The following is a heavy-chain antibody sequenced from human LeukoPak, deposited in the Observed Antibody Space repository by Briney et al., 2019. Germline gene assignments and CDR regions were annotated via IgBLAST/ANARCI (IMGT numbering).Heavy chain of an antibody. D-gene: IGHD3-3*01. CDR3: ARGTPYYDFWSGYLYYFDY. V-gene: IGHV1-69*05. CDR1: GGTFSSYA. Sequence: SVKVSCKASGGTFSSYAISWVRQAPGQGLEWMGGIIPIFGTANYAQKFQGRVTITTDESTSTAYMELSNLRSEDTAVYYCARGTPYYDFWSGYLYYFDYWGQGTLVTVSS. CDR2: IIPIFGTA. J-gene: IGHJ4*02.